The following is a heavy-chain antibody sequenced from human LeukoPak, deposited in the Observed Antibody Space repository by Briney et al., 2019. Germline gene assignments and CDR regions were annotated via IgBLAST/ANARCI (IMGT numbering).Heavy chain of an antibody. Sequence: SETLSLTCTVSGGSISSYYWSWIRQPPGKGLEWIGYIYYSGSTNYNPSLKSRVTISVDTSKNQFSLKLSSVTAADTAVYYCARGRVCSGYVQTPLFDYWGQGTLVTVSS. CDR2: IYYSGST. D-gene: IGHD5-12*01. CDR3: ARGRVCSGYVQTPLFDY. V-gene: IGHV4-59*01. J-gene: IGHJ4*02. CDR1: GGSISSYY.